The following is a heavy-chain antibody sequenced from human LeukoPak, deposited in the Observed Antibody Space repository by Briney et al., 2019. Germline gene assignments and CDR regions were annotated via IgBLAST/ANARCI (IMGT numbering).Heavy chain of an antibody. CDR1: GYTLTELS. J-gene: IGHJ4*02. D-gene: IGHD5-24*01. Sequence: ASVKVSCKVSGYTLTELSMHWVRQAPGKGLEWMGGFDPEDGETICAQKLQGRVTMTTDTSTSTAYMELRSLRSDDTAVYYCARDRRDGYKPLDYWGQGTLVTVSS. V-gene: IGHV1-24*01. CDR2: FDPEDGET. CDR3: ARDRRDGYKPLDY.